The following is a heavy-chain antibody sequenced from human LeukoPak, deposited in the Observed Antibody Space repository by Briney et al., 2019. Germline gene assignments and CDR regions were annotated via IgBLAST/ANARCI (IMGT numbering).Heavy chain of an antibody. D-gene: IGHD3-22*01. J-gene: IGHJ4*02. CDR1: GASVRSDH. CDR2: MHGSGSP. Sequence: PSETLSLTCTVSGASVRSDHWNWIRQPPGKGLEWIAYMHGSGSPNYNPSLASRLTLSVDATENLLSLKLTSVTAADTAVYFCASGIGETYDSGGYYYIDHWGQGTLVTVSS. CDR3: ASGIGETYDSGGYYYIDH. V-gene: IGHV4-59*02.